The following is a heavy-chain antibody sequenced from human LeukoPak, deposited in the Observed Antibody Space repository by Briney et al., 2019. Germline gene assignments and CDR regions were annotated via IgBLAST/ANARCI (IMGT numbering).Heavy chain of an antibody. J-gene: IGHJ4*02. CDR1: GYSFTTYW. V-gene: IGHV5-51*01. CDR2: IYPGDSDT. D-gene: IGHD6-13*01. CDR3: ARLRDSSNWSFYFDY. Sequence: GESLKISCKGSGYSFTTYWIGWVRQLPGKGLEWMGIIYPGDSDTRYSPSFQGQVTISADRSIGTAYLQWSSLKASDTAMYYCARLRDSSNWSFYFDYWGQGTLVTVSS.